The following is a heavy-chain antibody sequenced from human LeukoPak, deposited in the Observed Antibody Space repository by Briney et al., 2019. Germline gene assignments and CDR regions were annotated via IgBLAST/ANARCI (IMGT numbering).Heavy chain of an antibody. V-gene: IGHV1-69*06. CDR1: GDTFTTYA. D-gene: IGHD6-19*01. CDR2: IIPMFDTP. J-gene: IGHJ4*02. CDR3: ARGDMYSSVWHADY. Sequence: SVKVSCKASGDTFTTYAIIWVRQAPGQGLEWMGGIIPMFDTPNYAQRLQGRVTITADKSTKTAYMELTSLRSEDTAVYYCARGDMYSSVWHADYWGQGTLVTVSS.